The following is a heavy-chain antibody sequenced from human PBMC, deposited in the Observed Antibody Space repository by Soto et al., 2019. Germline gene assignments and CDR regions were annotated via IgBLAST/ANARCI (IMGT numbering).Heavy chain of an antibody. D-gene: IGHD1-26*01. J-gene: IGHJ6*02. Sequence: ASVKVSCKASGYTFTSYGISWVRQAPGQGLEWMGWISAYNGNTNYAQKLQGRVTMTTDTSTSTAYMELRSLRSDDTAVYYCARDSGDSGSYYDYYYGMDVWGQGTTVTVSS. V-gene: IGHV1-18*01. CDR1: GYTFTSYG. CDR2: ISAYNGNT. CDR3: ARDSGDSGSYYDYYYGMDV.